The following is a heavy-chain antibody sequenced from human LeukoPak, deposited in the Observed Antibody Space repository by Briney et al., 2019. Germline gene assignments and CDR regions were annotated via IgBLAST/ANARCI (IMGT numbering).Heavy chain of an antibody. CDR3: ARPLVDYGDYFDY. CDR1: GFTFSSYS. V-gene: IGHV3-21*01. Sequence: PGGSLRLSCAASGFTFSSYSMNWVRQAPGKGLEWVSFISSSSSYIYYADSVKGRFTISRDNAKNSLYLQMNSLRAEDTAVYYCARPLVDYGDYFDYWGQGTLVTVSS. J-gene: IGHJ4*02. CDR2: ISSSSSYI. D-gene: IGHD4-17*01.